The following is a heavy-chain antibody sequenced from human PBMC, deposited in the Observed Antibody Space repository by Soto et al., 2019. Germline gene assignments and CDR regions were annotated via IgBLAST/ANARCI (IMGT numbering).Heavy chain of an antibody. CDR3: ARASSATYYFDGRGSLFDY. Sequence: ASVKVSCKASGYTFTTYDVTWVRQAPGQGLEWMGWISTSTGNTNSAQKFQGRVTMTTDTSTGTVYMDLRSLRSDDTAVYYCARASSATYYFDGRGSLFDYWGQGTLVTVSS. CDR2: ISTSTGNT. J-gene: IGHJ4*02. CDR1: GYTFTTYD. V-gene: IGHV1-18*04. D-gene: IGHD3-9*01.